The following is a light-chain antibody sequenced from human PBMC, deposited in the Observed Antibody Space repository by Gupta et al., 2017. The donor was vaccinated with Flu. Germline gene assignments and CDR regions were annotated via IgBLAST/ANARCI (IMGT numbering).Light chain of an antibody. CDR3: NAPDSTDNNQEV. CDR2: DKK. CDR1: CSGIGD. J-gene: IGLJ2*01. Sequence: QTIMSTLKTTCSGIGDAVCYHQKPGQATALIIFDKKIRHSGIPERFSGSSSGNTAALTITGAQAEEEADYYCNAPDSTDNNQEVFGGGNKLTVL. V-gene: IGLV3-19*01.